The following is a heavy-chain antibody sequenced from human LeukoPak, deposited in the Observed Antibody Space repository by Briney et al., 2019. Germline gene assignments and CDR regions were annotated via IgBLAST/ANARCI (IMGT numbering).Heavy chain of an antibody. CDR2: IIPILGIA. J-gene: IGHJ5*02. V-gene: IGHV1-69*04. CDR1: GDTFTTSH. Sequence: GASVKVSCKASGDTFTTSHMHWVRQAPGQGLEWMGRIIPILGIANYAQKFHGRVTITADKSTSTAYMELSSPRSEDTAVYYCARGQGWFDPWGQGTLATVSS. CDR3: ARGQGWFDP.